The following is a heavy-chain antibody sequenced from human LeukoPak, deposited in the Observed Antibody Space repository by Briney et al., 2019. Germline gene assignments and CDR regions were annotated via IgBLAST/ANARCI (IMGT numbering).Heavy chain of an antibody. CDR2: ISGSGSTI. J-gene: IGHJ4*02. CDR1: GFTFSSYE. V-gene: IGHV3-48*03. D-gene: IGHD5-12*01. CDR3: ARASWGGYDPFDY. Sequence: GGSLRLSCAASGFTFSSYEMNWVRQAPGKGLEWVSYISGSGSTIYYADSVKGRFTISRDNAKNSLYLQMNSLRAEDTAVYYCARASWGGYDPFDYWGQGTLVTVSS.